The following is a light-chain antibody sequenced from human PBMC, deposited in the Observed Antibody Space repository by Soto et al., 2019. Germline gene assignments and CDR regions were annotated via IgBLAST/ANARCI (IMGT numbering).Light chain of an antibody. CDR1: QSVSSSY. Sequence: EIVYTQGPGTRSLSPGERATLSCRASQSVSSSYLAWYRQSPGQPHRLPIYDAYNRAYGVQASLRASESGTNFTPTIRRLEPEACAVFYCXQYAVSPITFGQGTRLEIK. CDR2: DAY. CDR3: XQYAVSPIT. J-gene: IGKJ5*01. V-gene: IGKV3-20*01.